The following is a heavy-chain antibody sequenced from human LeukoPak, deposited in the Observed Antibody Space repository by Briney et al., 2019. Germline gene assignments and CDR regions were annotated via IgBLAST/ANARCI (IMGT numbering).Heavy chain of an antibody. CDR3: AKESIWANYYDSSGYFDY. V-gene: IGHV3-33*06. CDR2: IWYDGSNK. Sequence: GGSLRLSCAASGFTVSDNYMYWVRQAPGKGLEWVAVIWYDGSNKYYADSVKGRFTISRDNSKNTLYLQMNSLRAEDTAVYYCAKESIWANYYDSSGYFDYWGQGTLVTVSS. D-gene: IGHD3-22*01. CDR1: GFTVSDNY. J-gene: IGHJ4*02.